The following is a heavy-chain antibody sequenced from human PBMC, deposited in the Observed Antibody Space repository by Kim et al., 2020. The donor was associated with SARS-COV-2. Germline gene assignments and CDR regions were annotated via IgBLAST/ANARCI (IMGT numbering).Heavy chain of an antibody. D-gene: IGHD6-19*01. Sequence: GGSLRLSCAASGFTFSSYWMSWVRQAPGKGLEWVASIKQDGSEKYYVDSVKGRFTISRDNAKNSLYLQMNSLRAEDTAVYYCAGGRSSGWSDITSGYWGQGTLVTVSS. CDR1: GFTFSSYW. CDR2: IKQDGSEK. J-gene: IGHJ4*02. CDR3: AGGRSSGWSDITSGY. V-gene: IGHV3-7*01.